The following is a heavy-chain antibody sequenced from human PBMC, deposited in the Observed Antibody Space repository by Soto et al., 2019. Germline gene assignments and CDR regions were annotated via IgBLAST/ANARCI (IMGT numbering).Heavy chain of an antibody. CDR3: ARLHGYCISSSCHGHYAMDV. CDR1: GGSISSYY. Sequence: PSETLSLTCTVSGGSISSYYWSWIRQPPGKGLEWIGYIYYSGITYYNPSLNSRVTVSVDTFKNQFSLKVTSVTAADTAVYYCARLHGYCISSSCHGHYAMDVWGQGTTVTVSS. J-gene: IGHJ6*02. CDR2: IYYSGIT. D-gene: IGHD2-2*01. V-gene: IGHV4-59*04.